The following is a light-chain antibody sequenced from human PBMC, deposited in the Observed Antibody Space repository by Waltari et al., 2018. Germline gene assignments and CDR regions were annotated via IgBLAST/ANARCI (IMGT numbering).Light chain of an antibody. J-gene: IGLJ1*01. CDR3: TSLWV. CDR1: DSDIGKYNY. Sequence: SALTQPASVSGSPGQSITISCTGTDSDIGKYNYVSWYQQHPGTAPRLILFDVNKRPSGGADRSSGSKSGNTASLTIAELQAEDEADYHCTSLWVFGPGTTVTIL. CDR2: DVN. V-gene: IGLV2-14*03.